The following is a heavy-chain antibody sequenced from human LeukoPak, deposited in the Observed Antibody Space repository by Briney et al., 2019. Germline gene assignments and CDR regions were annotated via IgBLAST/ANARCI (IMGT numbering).Heavy chain of an antibody. J-gene: IGHJ4*02. CDR1: GFTFSSYG. V-gene: IGHV3-23*01. D-gene: IGHD2-2*01. CDR3: AKDNYQLLCCDY. Sequence: PGGTLRLSCAASGFTFSSYGMSWVRQAPGKGLEWVSAISGSGGSTYYADSVKGRFTISRDNSKNTLYLQMNSLRAEDTAVYYCAKDNYQLLCCDYWGQGTLVTVSS. CDR2: ISGSGGST.